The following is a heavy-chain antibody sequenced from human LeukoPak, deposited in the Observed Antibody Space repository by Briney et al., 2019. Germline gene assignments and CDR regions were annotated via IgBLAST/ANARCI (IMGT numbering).Heavy chain of an antibody. CDR2: MNPNSGNT. CDR3: ARNDQYCSSTSCYERYYYYGMDV. V-gene: IGHV1-8*01. Sequence: ASVKVSCKASGYTFTSYDINWVRQATGQGLEWMGWMNPNSGNTGYAQKFQGRVTMTRNTSISTAYMELGSLRSEDTAVYYCARNDQYCSSTSCYERYYYYGMDVWGQGTTVTVSS. J-gene: IGHJ6*02. D-gene: IGHD2-2*01. CDR1: GYTFTSYD.